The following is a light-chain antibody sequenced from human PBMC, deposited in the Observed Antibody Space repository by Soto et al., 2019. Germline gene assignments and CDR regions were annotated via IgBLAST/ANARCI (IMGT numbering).Light chain of an antibody. CDR3: QQYGSSPLT. V-gene: IGKV3-20*01. CDR1: QSVSSSY. CDR2: GAS. Sequence: ELVLTQSPGTLSLSPGARATLSCRASQSVSSSYLAWYQQKPGQAPRLLIYGASSRATGIPDRFSGSGSGTDGTITISRLEPEDGEVYYCQQYGSSPLTFGGGTKVDIK. J-gene: IGKJ4*01.